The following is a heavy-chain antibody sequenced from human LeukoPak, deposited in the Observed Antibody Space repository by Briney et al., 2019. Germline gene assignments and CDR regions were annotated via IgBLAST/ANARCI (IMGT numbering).Heavy chain of an antibody. CDR2: ISYDGSNK. Sequence: GGSLRLSCAASGFTFSSYAMHWVRQAPGKGLEWVAVISYDGSNKYYADSVKGRFTISRDNSKNTLYLQMNSLRAEDTAVYYCARALWAKAARRYIDYWGQGTLVTVSS. CDR1: GFTFSSYA. CDR3: ARALWAKAARRYIDY. V-gene: IGHV3-30-3*01. J-gene: IGHJ4*02. D-gene: IGHD6-6*01.